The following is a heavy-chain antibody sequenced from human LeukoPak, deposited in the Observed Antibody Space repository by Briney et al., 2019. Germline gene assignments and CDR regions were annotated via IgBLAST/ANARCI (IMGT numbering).Heavy chain of an antibody. Sequence: SETLSLTCTVSGGSISSYYWSWIRQPAGKGLEWIGRIYISGSTNYNPSLKSRVTMSVDTSKNQFSLKLSSVTAADTAVYYCAREAYCGGDCYPFDYWGQGTLVTVSS. CDR1: GGSISSYY. D-gene: IGHD2-21*02. J-gene: IGHJ4*02. CDR3: AREAYCGGDCYPFDY. V-gene: IGHV4-4*07. CDR2: IYISGST.